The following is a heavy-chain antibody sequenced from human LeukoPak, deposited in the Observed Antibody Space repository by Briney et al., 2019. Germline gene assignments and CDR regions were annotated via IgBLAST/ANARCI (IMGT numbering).Heavy chain of an antibody. J-gene: IGHJ4*02. CDR2: ISTNGGRT. CDR3: AKDGFGELGSYFDY. Sequence: PGGSLRLSCAASGFTFSNYAMYWVRQAPGKGLEYVSAISTNGGRTFYANSVKGRFTISRDNSKNTLYLQMGSLTAEDMAIYYCAKDGFGELGSYFDYWGQGTLVTVSS. CDR1: GFTFSNYA. D-gene: IGHD3-10*01. V-gene: IGHV3-64*01.